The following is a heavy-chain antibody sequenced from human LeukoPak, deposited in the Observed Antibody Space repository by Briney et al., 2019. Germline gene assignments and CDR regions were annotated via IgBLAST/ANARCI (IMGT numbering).Heavy chain of an antibody. CDR3: ARLDMIVVVTFDY. Sequence: SETLSLTCTVSGGSISSSSYYWGWIRQPPGKGLEWIGSIYYSGSTYYNPSLTSRVTISVDTSKNQFSLKLSSVTAADTAVYYCARLDMIVVVTFDYWGQGTLVTVSS. J-gene: IGHJ4*02. V-gene: IGHV4-39*01. D-gene: IGHD3-22*01. CDR2: IYYSGST. CDR1: GGSISSSSYY.